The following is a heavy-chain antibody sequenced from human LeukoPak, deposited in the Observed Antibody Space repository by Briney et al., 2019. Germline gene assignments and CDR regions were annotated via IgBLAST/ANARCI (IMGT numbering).Heavy chain of an antibody. V-gene: IGHV1-46*01. CDR3: AGDIITMFRGAPGGY. CDR1: GYTFSTYY. CDR2: INPSGGST. J-gene: IGHJ4*02. D-gene: IGHD3-10*01. Sequence: ASVKVSCKTSGYTFSTYYMHWVRQAPGQGLEWMGIINPSGGSTSYAQKFQGRVTMTRDTSTTTVYMELSSLRSEDTAVYYCAGDIITMFRGAPGGYWGQGTLVIVSS.